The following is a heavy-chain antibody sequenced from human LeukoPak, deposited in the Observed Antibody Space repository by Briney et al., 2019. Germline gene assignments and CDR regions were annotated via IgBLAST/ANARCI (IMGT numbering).Heavy chain of an antibody. CDR2: INSDGSST. D-gene: IGHD3-22*01. Sequence: GGSLSLSCVASGSTFTSYWMHWVRQAPGKGLVWVSRINSDGSSTNYADSVKGRFTISRDNAKNTLYLQMNSLRAEDTAVYYCAMGPYYYDSSGYYYWGQGTLVTVSS. V-gene: IGHV3-74*01. CDR1: GSTFTSYW. CDR3: AMGPYYYDSSGYYY. J-gene: IGHJ4*02.